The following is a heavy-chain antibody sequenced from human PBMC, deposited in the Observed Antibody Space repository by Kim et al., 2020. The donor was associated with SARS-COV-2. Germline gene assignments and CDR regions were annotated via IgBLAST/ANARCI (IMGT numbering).Heavy chain of an antibody. V-gene: IGHV2-5*02. D-gene: IGHD3-10*01. Sequence: SGPTLVNPTQTLTLTCTFSGFSLSTSGVGVGWIRQPPGKALEWLALIYWDDDKRYSPSLKSRLTITKDTSKNQVVLTMTNMDPVDTATYYCAHRATMVRGVIITDVFDYWGQGTLVTVSS. CDR2: IYWDDDK. CDR3: AHRATMVRGVIITDVFDY. J-gene: IGHJ4*02. CDR1: GFSLSTSGVG.